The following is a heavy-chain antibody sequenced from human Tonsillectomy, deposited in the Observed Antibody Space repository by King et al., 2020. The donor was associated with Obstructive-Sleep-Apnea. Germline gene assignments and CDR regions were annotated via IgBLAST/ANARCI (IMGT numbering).Heavy chain of an antibody. D-gene: IGHD6-13*01. J-gene: IGHJ3*02. CDR1: GFTFSGYN. V-gene: IGHV3-48*04. CDR3: ARDLVPDAFDI. Sequence: VQLVESGGGLVQPGGSLRLSCAASGFTFSGYNMNWVRQAPGEGLEWVSLISSSSITIYYADSVKGRFTISRDNAKNSLYLQMNSLRAEDTAVYYCARDLVPDAFDIWGQGTMVTVSS. CDR2: ISSSSITI.